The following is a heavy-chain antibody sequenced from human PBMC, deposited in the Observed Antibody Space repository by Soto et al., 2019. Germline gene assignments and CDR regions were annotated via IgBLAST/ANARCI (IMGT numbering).Heavy chain of an antibody. V-gene: IGHV3-33*01. J-gene: IGHJ4*02. D-gene: IGHD3-16*01. CDR1: GFTFSSYG. CDR3: ARDGDVNTGFGKDY. CDR2: IWHDGGNK. Sequence: VGSLRLSCAASGFTFSSYGMHWVRQAPGKGLEWVAFIWHDGGNKFYAESVKGRFTISRDNSKNTLYPQMTSLSAEDTAMYYCARDGDVNTGFGKDYWGQGTLVTVSS.